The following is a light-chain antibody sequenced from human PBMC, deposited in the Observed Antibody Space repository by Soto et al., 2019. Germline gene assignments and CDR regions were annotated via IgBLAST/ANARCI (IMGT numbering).Light chain of an antibody. J-gene: IGLJ3*02. CDR2: EVR. V-gene: IGLV2-14*01. Sequence: QSVVTQPASVSVSPGHSSSSPSPETSVNVGAYDYISWNQQHPGTAPQLVIYEVRKRPPGVSSRLSGSKSAKTASLTISGLQSEYEADYYCSSYTSRNTVVFGGGTKVTVL. CDR1: SVNVGAYDY. CDR3: SSYTSRNTVV.